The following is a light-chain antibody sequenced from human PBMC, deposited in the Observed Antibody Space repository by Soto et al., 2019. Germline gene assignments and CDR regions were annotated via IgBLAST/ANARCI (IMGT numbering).Light chain of an antibody. V-gene: IGLV2-14*03. CDR2: DVG. CDR3: SSYTSSMTNV. Sequence: QSALTQPASVSGSPGQSITISCTGTSSDVGGYNSVSWYQHHPGKAPKLMLYDVGDRPSGVSDRFSGSKSGNTASLTISGLQAADEADYFCSSYTSSMTNVFGSGTKLTVL. CDR1: SSDVGGYNS. J-gene: IGLJ1*01.